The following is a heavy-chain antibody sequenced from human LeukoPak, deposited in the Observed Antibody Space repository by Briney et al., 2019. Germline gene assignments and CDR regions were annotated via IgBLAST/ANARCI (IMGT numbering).Heavy chain of an antibody. D-gene: IGHD2-2*01. J-gene: IGHJ5*02. V-gene: IGHV4-39*01. CDR2: IYYSGST. CDR3: ARRAGIVVVPAAPEGWFDP. CDR1: GGSISSSSYY. Sequence: SETLSLTCTVSGGSISSSSYYWGWIRQPPGKGLEWIGSIYYSGSTYYNPSLKSRVTISVDTSKNQFSLKLSSVTAADTAVYYCARRAGIVVVPAAPEGWFDPWGQGTLVTVSS.